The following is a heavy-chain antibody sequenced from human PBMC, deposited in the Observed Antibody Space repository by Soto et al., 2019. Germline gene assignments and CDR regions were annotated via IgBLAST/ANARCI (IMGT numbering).Heavy chain of an antibody. J-gene: IGHJ4*02. Sequence: QVQLVQSGAEVKKPGASVKVSCKASGYTFTSYGISRVRQAPGQGLEWMGWISGYNGNTNYAQKLQGRVTMTTDTSTSTAYMELRSLRSDDTAVYYCARGLLGLGSGYYFDYWGQGTLVTVSS. V-gene: IGHV1-18*01. D-gene: IGHD2-21*01. CDR3: ARGLLGLGSGYYFDY. CDR1: GYTFTSYG. CDR2: ISGYNGNT.